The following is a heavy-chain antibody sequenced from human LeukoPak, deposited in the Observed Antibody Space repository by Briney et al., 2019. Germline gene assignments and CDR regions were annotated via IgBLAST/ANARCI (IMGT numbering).Heavy chain of an antibody. V-gene: IGHV4-59*01. Sequence: SETLSLTCTVSGGSISSYYSSWIRQPPGRRLEWIGYMSHSGSRTYNPSLKRRLTISVAKPKNEFSLELSSVSDADTAVYFCATSRYYDLRSGYSGGYYYMDVWGKGTTVIVSS. D-gene: IGHD3-3*01. CDR2: MSHSGSR. CDR1: GGSISSYY. J-gene: IGHJ6*03. CDR3: ATSRYYDLRSGYSGGYYYMDV.